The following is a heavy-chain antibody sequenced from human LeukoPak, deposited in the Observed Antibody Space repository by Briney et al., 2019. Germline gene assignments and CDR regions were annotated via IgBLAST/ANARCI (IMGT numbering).Heavy chain of an antibody. CDR2: ISGSGGST. Sequence: GGSLRLSSAASGFTFSSYGMGWVRQAPGKGLEWVSAISGSGGSTYYADSVKGRFTISRDNSKNTLYLQMNSLRAEDTAVYYCAKGEFIVGATRFDYWGQGTLVTVSS. J-gene: IGHJ4*02. CDR3: AKGEFIVGATRFDY. V-gene: IGHV3-23*01. CDR1: GFTFSSYG. D-gene: IGHD1-26*01.